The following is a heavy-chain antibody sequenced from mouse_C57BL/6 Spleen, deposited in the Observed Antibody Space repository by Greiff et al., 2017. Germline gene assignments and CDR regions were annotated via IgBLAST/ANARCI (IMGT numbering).Heavy chain of an antibody. J-gene: IGHJ4*01. CDR1: GYTFTDYY. CDR3: ARSDYDDAMDY. V-gene: IGHV1-26*01. Sequence: EVQLQQSGPELVKPGASVKISCKASGYTFTDYYMNWVKQSHGQSLEWIGDLNPNNGGTSYNQKFKGKVTLTVDKSSRTAYMELRSLTSEDTAVDYCARSDYDDAMDYWGQGTSVTVSS. CDR2: LNPNNGGT. D-gene: IGHD2-4*01.